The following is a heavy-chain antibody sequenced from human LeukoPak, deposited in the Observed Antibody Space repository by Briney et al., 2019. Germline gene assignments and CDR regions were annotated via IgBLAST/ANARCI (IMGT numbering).Heavy chain of an antibody. Sequence: ASVKVSCKASGYTFTSYYMHWVRQAPGQGLEWMGIINPSGGSTSYAQKFQGRVTMTRDTSTSTVYMELSSLRSEDTAVYYCAREPNSSGYSSVAFDIWGQGTMATVSS. D-gene: IGHD3-22*01. V-gene: IGHV1-46*01. CDR3: AREPNSSGYSSVAFDI. J-gene: IGHJ3*02. CDR2: INPSGGST. CDR1: GYTFTSYY.